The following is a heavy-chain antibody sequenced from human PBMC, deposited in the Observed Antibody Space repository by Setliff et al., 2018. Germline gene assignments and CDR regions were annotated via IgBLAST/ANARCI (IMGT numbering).Heavy chain of an antibody. D-gene: IGHD2-15*01. V-gene: IGHV4-59*11. Sequence: KTSETLSLTCTVSGGSSSSRYWSWIRQPPGKGLEWIGYIHYSGTTNYNPSLKSRVTLSLDTAKNQFSLELRAVTAADTALYYCARENGYCSGGACYFMFDYWGQGTLVTVSS. CDR2: IHYSGTT. J-gene: IGHJ4*02. CDR3: ARENGYCSGGACYFMFDY. CDR1: GGSSSSRY.